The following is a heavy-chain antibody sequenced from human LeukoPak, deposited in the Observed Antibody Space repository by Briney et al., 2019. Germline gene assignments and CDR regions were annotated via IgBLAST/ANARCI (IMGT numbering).Heavy chain of an antibody. J-gene: IGHJ6*03. CDR1: GFTFSNYW. V-gene: IGHV3-7*01. CDR2: IKEDGSEK. Sequence: GGSLRLSCAASGFTFSNYWMTWVRQAPGKGLEWVANIKEDGSEKNYVDSVKGRFTISRDNAKNSLYLQMNNLRVEDTAVYYCAKGSLYYGSGRGGIYYYYMDVWGKGTTVTVSS. D-gene: IGHD3-10*01. CDR3: AKGSLYYGSGRGGIYYYYMDV.